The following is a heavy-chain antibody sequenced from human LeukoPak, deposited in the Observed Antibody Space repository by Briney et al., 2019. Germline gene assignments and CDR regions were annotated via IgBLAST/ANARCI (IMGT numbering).Heavy chain of an antibody. CDR2: ISSNGGST. CDR1: GFTFSSYA. CDR3: ARAFLGYCSSTSCYGPDY. Sequence: SGGSLRLSCAASGFTFSSYAMHWVRQAPEKGLEYVSAISSNGGSTYYANSVKGRFTISRDNSKNTLYLQMGSLRAEDMAVYYCARAFLGYCSSTSCYGPDYWGQGTLVTVSS. D-gene: IGHD2-2*01. J-gene: IGHJ4*02. V-gene: IGHV3-64*01.